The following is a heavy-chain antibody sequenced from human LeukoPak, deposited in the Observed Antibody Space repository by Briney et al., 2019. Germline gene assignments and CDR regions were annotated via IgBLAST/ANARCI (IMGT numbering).Heavy chain of an antibody. V-gene: IGHV3-30*09. D-gene: IGHD6-25*01. CDR3: AKDAIGSGDYFDY. CDR2: ISYDGSNK. CDR1: GFTFSSYA. J-gene: IGHJ4*02. Sequence: GGSLRLSCAASGFTFSSYAMHWVRQAPGKGLEWVAVISYDGSNKYYADSVKGRFAISRDNSKNTLYLQMNSLRAEDTAVYYCAKDAIGSGDYFDYWGQGTLVTVSS.